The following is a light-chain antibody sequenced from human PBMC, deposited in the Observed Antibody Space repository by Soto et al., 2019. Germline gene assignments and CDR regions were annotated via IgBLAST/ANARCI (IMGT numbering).Light chain of an antibody. Sequence: QSALTQPASVSGSPGQSNAIPCTGNVNDIGAYDYVSWYQQHPGKAPRLLIHGVRNRPPGIPSRFSGFKYGITASLTISGLQAEAEADYYCSSFTTSRLYVFGPWTTVTV. V-gene: IGLV2-14*01. CDR2: GVR. CDR3: SSFTTSRLYV. CDR1: VNDIGAYDY. J-gene: IGLJ1*01.